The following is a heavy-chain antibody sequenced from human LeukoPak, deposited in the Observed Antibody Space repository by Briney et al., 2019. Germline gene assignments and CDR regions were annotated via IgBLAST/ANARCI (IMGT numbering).Heavy chain of an antibody. D-gene: IGHD3-10*01. V-gene: IGHV3-30-3*01. J-gene: IGHJ6*02. CDR2: ISYDGSNK. CDR3: ARGLSVRGYYYYYGMDV. CDR1: GFTFSSYA. Sequence: PGGSLRLSCAASGFTFSSYAMHWVRQAPGKGLEWVAVISYDGSNKYYADSVKGRFTISRDNSKNTLYLQMNSLRAEDTALYYCARGLSVRGYYYYYGMDVWGQGTTVTVSS.